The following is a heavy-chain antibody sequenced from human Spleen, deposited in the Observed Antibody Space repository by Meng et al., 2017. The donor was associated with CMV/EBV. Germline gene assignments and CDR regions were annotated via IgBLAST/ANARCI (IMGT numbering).Heavy chain of an antibody. CDR2: ISGIVPGT. J-gene: IGHJ4*02. CDR1: GFTFSSYA. CDR3: VNENTAMVKSYYFDY. V-gene: IGHV3-23*01. D-gene: IGHD5-18*01. Sequence: GESLKISCATSGFTFSSYAMNWVRQAPGKGLDWVSTISGIVPGTCCADSVRGRFTISRDNSKDNLYLQMNSLRAEDTAVYYCVNENTAMVKSYYFDYWGQGTLVTVSS.